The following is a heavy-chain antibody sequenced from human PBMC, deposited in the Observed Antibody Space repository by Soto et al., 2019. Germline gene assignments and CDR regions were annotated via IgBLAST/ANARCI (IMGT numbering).Heavy chain of an antibody. V-gene: IGHV4-59*08. CDR2: IYYNGTT. Sequence: QVQLQESGPGLVKPSETLSLTCTVSGGSFTSDYWSSIRQPPGKGLQWIGYIYYNGTTNYNPSLKSRLTISQDTAKGQISLELTSLTAADTAVYYCASHSGVAALRGLDHWGQGTLVTVSS. CDR1: GGSFTSDY. D-gene: IGHD2-8*01. J-gene: IGHJ4*02. CDR3: ASHSGVAALRGLDH.